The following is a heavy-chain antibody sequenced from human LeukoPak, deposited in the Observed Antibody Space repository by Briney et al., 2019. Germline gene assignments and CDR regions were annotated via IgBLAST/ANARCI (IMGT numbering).Heavy chain of an antibody. V-gene: IGHV3-30*18. CDR2: ISYDGSNK. J-gene: IGHJ6*02. Sequence: PGGSLRLSCAASGFTFSSYGMHWVRQAPGKGLEWVAVISYDGSNKYYADSVKGRFTISRDNSKNTLYLQMNSLRAEDTAVYYCAKGGSTYYYYGMDVWGQGTTVTVSS. D-gene: IGHD2-15*01. CDR3: AKGGSTYYYYGMDV. CDR1: GFTFSSYG.